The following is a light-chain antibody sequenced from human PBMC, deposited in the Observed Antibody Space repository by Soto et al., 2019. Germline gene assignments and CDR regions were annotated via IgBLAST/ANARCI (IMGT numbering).Light chain of an antibody. CDR1: QSVGSSY. CDR3: QQYTTSSWT. V-gene: IGKV3-20*01. J-gene: IGKJ1*01. Sequence: EVVLTQSPCTLSFSPGERSTLSFSASQSVGSSYLAWYQQKPGQAPRVLIYGTSSRATGIPDRFSGSGSGTDFTLTISRLEPEDFAVYYCQQYTTSSWTFGQGTKVDI. CDR2: GTS.